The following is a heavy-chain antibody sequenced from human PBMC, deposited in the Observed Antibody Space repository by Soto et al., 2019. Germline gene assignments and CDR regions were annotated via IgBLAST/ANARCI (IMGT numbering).Heavy chain of an antibody. CDR3: ERGQGNRDY. CDR1: GGSINSGGFY. CDR2: IYYSAYSGTT. Sequence: SETLSLTCTVSGGSINSGGFYWTWIRQHPGKGLEWIGNIYYSAYSGTTYYNPSLKSRITISADTSKNQFSLRLSSVTAEDTEVYYCERGQGNRDYWGQRTLVTVSS. V-gene: IGHV4-31*03. J-gene: IGHJ4*02.